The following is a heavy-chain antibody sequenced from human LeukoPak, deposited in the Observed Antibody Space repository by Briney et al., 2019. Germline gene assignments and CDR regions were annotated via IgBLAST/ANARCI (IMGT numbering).Heavy chain of an antibody. V-gene: IGHV4-59*08. CDR3: ARGGGIAAAVDLDY. J-gene: IGHJ4*02. CDR1: GGSISSYY. CDR2: IYYSGST. Sequence: PSETLSLTCTVSGGSISSYYWSWIRQPPGKGLEWIGYIYYSGSTNYNPSLKSRVTISVDTSKNQFSLKLSSVTAADTAVYYCARGGGIAAAVDLDYWGQGTLVTVSS. D-gene: IGHD6-13*01.